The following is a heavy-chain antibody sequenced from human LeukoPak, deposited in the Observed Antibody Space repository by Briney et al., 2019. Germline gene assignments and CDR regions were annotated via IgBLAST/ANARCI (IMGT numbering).Heavy chain of an antibody. D-gene: IGHD2-2*01. CDR2: ISSSGSTI. J-gene: IGHJ4*02. V-gene: IGHV3-11*04. CDR3: AKGGTTWTIDY. Sequence: GGSLRLSCEASGFSVSSNYMSWIRQVPGKGLEWVSYISSSGSTIYYADSVKGRFTISRDNSKDTLYLQMNSLRAEDTAVYYCAKGGTTWTIDYWGQGTLVTVSS. CDR1: GFSVSSNY.